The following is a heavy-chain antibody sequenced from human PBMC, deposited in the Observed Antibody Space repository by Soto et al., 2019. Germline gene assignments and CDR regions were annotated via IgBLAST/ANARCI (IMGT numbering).Heavy chain of an antibody. V-gene: IGHV3-21*06. CDR1: GFTFTRFS. CDR2: ISSTTNYI. Sequence: PGGSLRLSCAASGFTFTRFSMNWVRQAPGKGLEWVSSISSTTNYIYYGDSMKGRFTISRDSAKNSLYLEMNSLRAEDTAVYYCARESEDLTSNFDYWGQGTLVTVS. CDR3: ARESEDLTSNFDY. J-gene: IGHJ4*02.